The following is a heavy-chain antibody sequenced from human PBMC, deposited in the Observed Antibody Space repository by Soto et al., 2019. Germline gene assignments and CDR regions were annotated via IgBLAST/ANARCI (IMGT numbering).Heavy chain of an antibody. CDR3: AKGFRWLQFYNWFDP. CDR2: ISGSGGST. V-gene: IGHV3-23*01. J-gene: IGHJ5*02. D-gene: IGHD5-12*01. CDR1: RFTFSSYA. Sequence: EVQLLESGGGLVQPGGSLRLSCAASRFTFSSYAMSWVRQAPGKGLEWVSAISGSGGSTYYADSVKGRFTISRDNSKNTLYLQMNSLRAEDTAVYYCAKGFRWLQFYNWFDPWGQGTLVTVSS.